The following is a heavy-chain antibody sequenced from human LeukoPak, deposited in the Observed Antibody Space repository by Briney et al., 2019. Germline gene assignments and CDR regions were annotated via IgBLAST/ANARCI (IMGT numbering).Heavy chain of an antibody. CDR3: ARGESITMFGVPLDAFDI. D-gene: IGHD3-10*02. CDR1: GGSFSGYY. Sequence: PSETLSLTCAVYGGSFSGYYWSWIRQPPGKGLEWIGEINHSGSTNYNPSLKSRVTISVDTSKNQFSPKLSSVTAADTAVYYCARGESITMFGVPLDAFDIWGQGTMVTVSS. CDR2: INHSGST. J-gene: IGHJ3*02. V-gene: IGHV4-34*01.